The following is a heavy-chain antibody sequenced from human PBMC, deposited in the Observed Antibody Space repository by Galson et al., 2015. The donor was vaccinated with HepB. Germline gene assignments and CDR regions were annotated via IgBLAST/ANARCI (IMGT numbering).Heavy chain of an antibody. V-gene: IGHV1-18*04. CDR3: ARSYDILTGENDYFDY. D-gene: IGHD3-9*01. CDR1: GYTFTSYG. CDR2: ISAYNGNT. Sequence: SVKVSCKASGYTFTSYGISWVRQAPGQGLEWMGWISAYNGNTNYAQKLQGRVTMTTDTSTSTAYMELRSLRSDDTAVYYCARSYDILTGENDYFDYWGQGTLVTVSS. J-gene: IGHJ4*02.